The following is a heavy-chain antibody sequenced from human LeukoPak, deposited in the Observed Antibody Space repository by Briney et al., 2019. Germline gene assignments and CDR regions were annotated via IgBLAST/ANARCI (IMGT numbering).Heavy chain of an antibody. Sequence: PGGSLTLACAPSGFTFSAYWMQWVSHDPGKGLVWVSRIHREGNTTIYADSVKGRLSISRDNGKHTLYMHMNSLRTDDTAVYYYARDSAWLLFDYWGQGTLVTVSS. CDR2: IHREGNTT. D-gene: IGHD3-9*01. CDR1: GFTFSAYW. J-gene: IGHJ4*02. CDR3: ARDSAWLLFDY. V-gene: IGHV3-74*01.